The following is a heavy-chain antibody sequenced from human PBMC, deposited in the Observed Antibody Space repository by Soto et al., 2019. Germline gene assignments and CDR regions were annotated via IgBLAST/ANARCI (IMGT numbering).Heavy chain of an antibody. CDR1: GGTVSNYA. J-gene: IGHJ5*02. D-gene: IGHD2-2*01. CDR2: TIPIFGTA. V-gene: IGHV1-69*06. CDR3: ARESHDVTVVPAPVLGPFTWFDP. Sequence: QVQLIQSGAEVKKPGSSVTVSCKTSGGTVSNYAITWVRQAPGQGLEWVGGTIPIFGTANYAQKFQGRITISAEKSTDTAYLDLSSLRSEDTAVYYCARESHDVTVVPAPVLGPFTWFDPWGQGTLVTVSS.